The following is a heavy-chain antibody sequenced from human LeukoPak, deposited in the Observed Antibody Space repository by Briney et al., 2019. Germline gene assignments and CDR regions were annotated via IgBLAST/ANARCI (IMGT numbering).Heavy chain of an antibody. J-gene: IGHJ3*02. Sequence: ASVKVSCTASGYTFTSYYMHWVRQAPGQGFEWMGLIDPSGGSTSYAQNFQGRVTMTRDTSTSTVYMELSSLRSEDTAVYYCARELEQLGAFDIWGQGTMVTVSS. CDR1: GYTFTSYY. CDR2: IDPSGGST. CDR3: ARELEQLGAFDI. D-gene: IGHD6-6*01. V-gene: IGHV1-46*01.